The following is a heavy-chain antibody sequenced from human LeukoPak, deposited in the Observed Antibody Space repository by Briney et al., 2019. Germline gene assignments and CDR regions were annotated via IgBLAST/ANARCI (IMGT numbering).Heavy chain of an antibody. V-gene: IGHV3-30*02. J-gene: IGHJ4*02. Sequence: GGSLRLSCAASGFTFSSYGMHWVRQAPGKGLEWVAFIRYDGSNKYYADSVKGRFTISRDNSKNTLYLQMNSLRAEDTAVYYCAKAPRLAAAGTDGIDYWGQGTLVTVSS. CDR2: IRYDGSNK. D-gene: IGHD6-13*01. CDR1: GFTFSSYG. CDR3: AKAPRLAAAGTDGIDY.